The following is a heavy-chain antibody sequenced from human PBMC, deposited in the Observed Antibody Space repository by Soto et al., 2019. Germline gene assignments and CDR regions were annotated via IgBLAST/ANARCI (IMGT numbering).Heavy chain of an antibody. CDR2: ISGSGGST. V-gene: IGHV3-23*01. CDR1: GFTFSSYA. CDR3: AKGRQLGPIYGMKV. D-gene: IGHD5-18*01. Sequence: PGGSLRLSCAASGFTFSSYAMSWVRQAPGKGLEWVSAISGSGGSTYYVDSVKGPFTISRDNSKNTLYLQMNSLRAEDTAVYYCAKGRQLGPIYGMKVWGQGTTVTVSS. J-gene: IGHJ6*02.